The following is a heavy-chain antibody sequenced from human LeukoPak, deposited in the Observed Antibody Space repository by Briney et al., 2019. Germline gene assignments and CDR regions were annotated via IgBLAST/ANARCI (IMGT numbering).Heavy chain of an antibody. CDR2: IYHSGST. V-gene: IGHV4-30-2*01. CDR3: ARDRGNSGNFDY. Sequence: PSQTLSLTCAVSGGSITSGGYSWSWIRQPPGKGLEWIGYIYHSGSTYYSPSLKSRVTISADRSKNQFSLKLTSVTAADTAVYYCARDRGNSGNFDYWGQGTLVTVSS. J-gene: IGHJ4*02. CDR1: GGSITSGGYS. D-gene: IGHD4-23*01.